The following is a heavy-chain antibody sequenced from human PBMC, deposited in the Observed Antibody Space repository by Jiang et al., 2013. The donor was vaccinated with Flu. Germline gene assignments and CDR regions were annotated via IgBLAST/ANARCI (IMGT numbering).Heavy chain of an antibody. CDR2: VDTNTGNP. Sequence: QSGSELKRPGASVKLSCKASRYSFTSYTINWVRQAPGQGLEWMGWVDTNTGNPTYAQGFTGRFVFSLDTSVTTAYLQISGLKSEDTALYYCARGVYYGSGSNPGGPYGMDVWGQGTTVTISS. V-gene: IGHV7-4-1*01. CDR3: ARGVYYGSGSNPGGPYGMDV. CDR1: RYSFTSYT. J-gene: IGHJ6*02. D-gene: IGHD3-10*01.